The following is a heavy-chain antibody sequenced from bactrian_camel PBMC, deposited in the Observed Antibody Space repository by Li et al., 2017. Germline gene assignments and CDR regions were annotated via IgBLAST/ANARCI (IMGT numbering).Heavy chain of an antibody. CDR1: GGTFTSDF. J-gene: IGHJ4*01. CDR2: LYKDGHST. Sequence: VQLVESGGGLVQPGGSLRLSCASSGGTFTSDFMSWVRQAPGKDLEWVSSLYKDGHSTWYADSVKGRFTMSGDVAKNTVYLQMSSLKSEDTALYYCATQRVGWTPADDWGQGTQVTVS. CDR3: ATQRVGWTPADD. D-gene: IGHD5*01. V-gene: IGHV3-2*01.